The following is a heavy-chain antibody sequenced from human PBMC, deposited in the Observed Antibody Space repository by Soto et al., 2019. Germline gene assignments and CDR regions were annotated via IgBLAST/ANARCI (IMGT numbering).Heavy chain of an antibody. CDR2: ISSNGGST. Sequence: GGSLRLSCSASGFTFSSYAMHWVRQAPGKGLEYVSAISSNGGSTYYADSVKGRFTISRDNSKNTLYLQMSSLRAEDTGVYYCVKDLGDCSGGSCYSYFDYWGQGTLVTVSS. V-gene: IGHV3-64D*06. CDR3: VKDLGDCSGGSCYSYFDY. CDR1: GFTFSSYA. D-gene: IGHD2-15*01. J-gene: IGHJ4*02.